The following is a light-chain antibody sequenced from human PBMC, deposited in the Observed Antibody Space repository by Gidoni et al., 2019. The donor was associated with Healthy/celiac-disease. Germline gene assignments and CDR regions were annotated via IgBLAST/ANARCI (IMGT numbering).Light chain of an antibody. CDR2: DVS. Sequence: QSALTQPASVSGSPGQSITISCTGTSSDVGGYNYVSWYQPHSGKAPKLLIYDVSNRPSWVSNRFSGSKSGNTASLTISGLQAEDAADYYCSSYTSSSTVVFGGGTKLTVL. CDR1: SSDVGGYNY. V-gene: IGLV2-14*01. CDR3: SSYTSSSTVV. J-gene: IGLJ2*01.